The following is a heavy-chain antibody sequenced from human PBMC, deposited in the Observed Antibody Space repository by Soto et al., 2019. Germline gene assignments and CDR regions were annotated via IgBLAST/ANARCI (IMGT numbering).Heavy chain of an antibody. Sequence: QVQLVESGGGVVQPGRSLRLSCAASGFTFNIYAIHWVRQAPGKGLEWVAVISYEGSNKYYADSVKGRVTISRDNSKNTVDLQMISLRAEDTAMYYSARTLFRTTVVTPSDSWGQGTLVTVSS. CDR2: ISYEGSNK. CDR1: GFTFNIYA. J-gene: IGHJ4*02. V-gene: IGHV3-30-3*01. CDR3: ARTLFRTTVVTPSDS. D-gene: IGHD2-21*02.